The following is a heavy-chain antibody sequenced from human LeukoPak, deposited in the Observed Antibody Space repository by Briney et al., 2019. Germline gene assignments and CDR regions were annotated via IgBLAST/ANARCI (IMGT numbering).Heavy chain of an antibody. CDR3: ARDSSGYYYFDY. CDR2: IYYSGST. V-gene: IGHV4-59*01. J-gene: IGHJ4*02. Sequence: SETLSLTCTVSGGSISSYYWSWIRQPPGKGLEWIGYIYYSGSTNYNPSLKSRVTISVDTSKNQFTLKLSSVTAADTAVYYCARDSSGYYYFDYWGQGTLVTVSS. D-gene: IGHD3-22*01. CDR1: GGSISSYY.